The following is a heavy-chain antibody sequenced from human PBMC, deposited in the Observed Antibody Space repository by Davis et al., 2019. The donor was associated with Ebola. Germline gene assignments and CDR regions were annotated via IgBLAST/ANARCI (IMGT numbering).Heavy chain of an antibody. V-gene: IGHV3-13*01. CDR3: ARALSSPITIFGVVIDL. J-gene: IGHJ5*02. Sequence: GESLKISCAASGFSFSTYDMHWVRQVTGQGLECVSHIGKAGDTYYADSVKGRFTISRENAKNSLYLQMNSLRAEDTAVYYCARALSSPITIFGVVIDLWGQGTLVTVSS. CDR2: IGKAGDT. CDR1: GFSFSTYD. D-gene: IGHD3-3*01.